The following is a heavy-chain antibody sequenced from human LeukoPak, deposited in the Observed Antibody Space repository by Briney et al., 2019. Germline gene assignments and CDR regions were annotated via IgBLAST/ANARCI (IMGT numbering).Heavy chain of an antibody. CDR3: AKEKIQLDFDY. CDR1: GFTFDDYA. J-gene: IGHJ4*02. CDR2: ISGSGGST. D-gene: IGHD5-18*01. V-gene: IGHV3-23*01. Sequence: GGSLRLSCAASGFTFDDYAMHWVRQAPGKGLEWVSAISGSGGSTYYADSVKGRFTISRDNSKNTLYLQMNSLRAEDTAVYYCAKEKIQLDFDYWGQGTLVTVSS.